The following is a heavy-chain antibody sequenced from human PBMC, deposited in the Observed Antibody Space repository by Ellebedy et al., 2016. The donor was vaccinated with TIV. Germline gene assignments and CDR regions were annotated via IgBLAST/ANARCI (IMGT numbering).Heavy chain of an antibody. J-gene: IGHJ4*01. CDR2: FSDST. V-gene: IGHV3-23*01. D-gene: IGHD1-14*01. Sequence: GESLKISCAASGFTFSTYAMSWLRQAPGKGLEWVSHFSDSTYYADSVKGRFTISRDNSKNTLYLQMNSLRAEDTAIYYCAKGRSGTYIHHAFDYWGHGTLVTVSS. CDR1: GFTFSTYA. CDR3: AKGRSGTYIHHAFDY.